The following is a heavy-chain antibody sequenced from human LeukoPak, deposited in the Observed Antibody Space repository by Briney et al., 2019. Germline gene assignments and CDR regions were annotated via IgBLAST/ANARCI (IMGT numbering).Heavy chain of an antibody. CDR3: ARQGAAAYQTSRLNWFDP. CDR1: GGSISSGSYY. V-gene: IGHV4-61*02. CDR2: IYTSGST. Sequence: SQTLSLTCTVSGGSISSGSYYWSWIRQPAGKGLEWIGRIYTSGSTNYNPSLKSRVTISVDTSKNQFSLKPSSVTAADTAVYYCARQGAAAYQTSRLNWFDPWGQGTLVTVSS. J-gene: IGHJ5*02. D-gene: IGHD2-2*01.